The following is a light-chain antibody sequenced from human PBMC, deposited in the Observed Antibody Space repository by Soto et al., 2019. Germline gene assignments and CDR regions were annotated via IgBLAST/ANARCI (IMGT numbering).Light chain of an antibody. V-gene: IGLV2-14*01. CDR1: SRDVGGYNY. Sequence: QSALTQPASVSGSPGQSITLSCTGTSRDVGGYNYVSWYQQHPGKAPKLMIYDVSNRPSGVSNRFSGSKSGNTASLTISGLQAEDEADYYCSSYTSSSTLFGGGTKVTVL. CDR3: SSYTSSSTL. CDR2: DVS. J-gene: IGLJ2*01.